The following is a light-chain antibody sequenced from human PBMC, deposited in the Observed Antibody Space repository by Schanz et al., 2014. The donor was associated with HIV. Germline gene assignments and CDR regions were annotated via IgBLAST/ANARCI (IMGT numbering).Light chain of an antibody. CDR3: QHYGGSPAVT. J-gene: IGKJ4*01. Sequence: EIVLTQSPGTLSLSPGERATLSCRASQSVSSSYLAWDQQKPGQAPRLLIYRASTRATGIPDRFSGSGSGTEFTLTISRLEPEDFAVYYCQHYGGSPAVTFGGGTKVEIK. CDR2: RAS. V-gene: IGKV3-20*01. CDR1: QSVSSSY.